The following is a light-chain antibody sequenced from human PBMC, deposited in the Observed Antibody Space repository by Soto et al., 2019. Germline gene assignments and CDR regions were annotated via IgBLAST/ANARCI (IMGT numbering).Light chain of an antibody. Sequence: QPVLTQPPSASGTPGQRVSISCSGSSPNIGRNTVNWYQQVPGTAPKLLICINNQRPSGVPDRFSGSKSGTSASLAISGLQSEDEADYYCAAWDDSLNGWVFGGGTKLTVL. CDR2: INN. V-gene: IGLV1-44*01. CDR3: AAWDDSLNGWV. CDR1: SPNIGRNT. J-gene: IGLJ3*02.